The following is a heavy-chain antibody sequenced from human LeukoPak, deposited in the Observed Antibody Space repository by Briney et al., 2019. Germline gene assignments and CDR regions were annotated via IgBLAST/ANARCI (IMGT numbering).Heavy chain of an antibody. D-gene: IGHD3-22*01. CDR2: ISSSGYI. CDR1: GFTFDDYS. V-gene: IGHV3-21*01. J-gene: IGHJ3*01. CDR3: TRDLRIAMIADAFDL. Sequence: GGSLRLSCAASGFTFDDYSMNWVRQAPGKGLEWVSFISSSGYIFYADSMKGRFTISRDNVKNSLYLQMNSLRAEDTAIYYCTRDLRIAMIADAFDLWGQGTMVTVSS.